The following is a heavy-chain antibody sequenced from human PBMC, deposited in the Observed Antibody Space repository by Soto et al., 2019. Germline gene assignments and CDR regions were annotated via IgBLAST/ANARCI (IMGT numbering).Heavy chain of an antibody. CDR2: INPNGGST. J-gene: IGHJ4*02. D-gene: IGHD5-18*01. CDR1: ADTFTSYY. CDR3: ARDRGYGLYYFDY. V-gene: IGHV1-46*01. Sequence: ASVKVSCKAPADTFTSYYIHWVRQAPGHGLEWMGIINPNGGSTRFAQTFQGRITMTTDTSTSTVYMELRSLRSEDTAVYYCARDRGYGLYYFDYWGQGTLVTVSS.